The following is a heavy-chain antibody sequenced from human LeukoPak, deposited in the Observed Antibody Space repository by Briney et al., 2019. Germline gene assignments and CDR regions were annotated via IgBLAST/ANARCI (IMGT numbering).Heavy chain of an antibody. CDR1: GGSISSGGYS. D-gene: IGHD3-10*01. CDR3: ARDIYYGSGSYELGFDY. Sequence: PSETLSLTCAVSGGSISSGGYSWSWIRQPPGKGLEWIGYIYHSGSTYYNPSLKSRVTISVDTSKNQFSLKLSSVTAADTAVYYCARDIYYGSGSYELGFDYWGQGTLVTVSS. CDR2: IYHSGST. J-gene: IGHJ4*02. V-gene: IGHV4-30-2*01.